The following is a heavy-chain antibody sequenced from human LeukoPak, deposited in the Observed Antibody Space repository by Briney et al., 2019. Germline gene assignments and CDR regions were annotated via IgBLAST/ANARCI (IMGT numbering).Heavy chain of an antibody. J-gene: IGHJ4*02. CDR1: GFPFSSYS. Sequence: GGSLRLSCAASGFPFSSYSMNWVRQAPGKGLEWVSSISIRSSYIYYADPVKGRFTISRDNAKNSLYLQLNSLRAEDTALYYCAKGMYRSVIWGQGTLVPVPS. V-gene: IGHV3-21*04. CDR2: ISIRSSYI. CDR3: AKGMYRSVI. D-gene: IGHD6-25*01.